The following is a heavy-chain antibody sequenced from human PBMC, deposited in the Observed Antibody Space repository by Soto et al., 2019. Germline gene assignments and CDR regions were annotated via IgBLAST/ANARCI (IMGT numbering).Heavy chain of an antibody. J-gene: IGHJ4*02. Sequence: EVQLLESGGGLVQPGGSLRLSCAASGFTFSSYAMRWVRQAPGKGLEWVSAVSGSGGSTYYADSVKGGFTIYRDNSKNALYLQMSSLRAEDAGVYYCARGGPGTYFAYWGQGPLVTVSS. V-gene: IGHV3-23*01. D-gene: IGHD6-13*01. CDR1: GFTFSSYA. CDR3: ARGGPGTYFAY. CDR2: VSGSGGST.